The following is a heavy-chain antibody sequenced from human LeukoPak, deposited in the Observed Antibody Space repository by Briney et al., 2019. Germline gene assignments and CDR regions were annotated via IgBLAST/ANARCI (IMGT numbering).Heavy chain of an antibody. CDR1: GFTFSSYS. Sequence: PGGSLRLSCAASGFTFSSYSMSWVRQAPGKGLEWVSYISSSSSTIYYADSVKGRFTISRDNAKNSLYLQMNSLRAEDTAVYYCARAGEYYDIDYWGQGTLVTVSS. J-gene: IGHJ4*02. V-gene: IGHV3-48*01. CDR3: ARAGEYYDIDY. D-gene: IGHD3-9*01. CDR2: ISSSSSTI.